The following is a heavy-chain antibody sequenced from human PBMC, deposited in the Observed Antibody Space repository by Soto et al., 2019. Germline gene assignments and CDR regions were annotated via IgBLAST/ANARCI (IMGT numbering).Heavy chain of an antibody. CDR1: GDSVSSNSAA. CDR2: TYWRSKLYN. V-gene: IGHV6-1*01. J-gene: IGHJ6*02. D-gene: IGHD2-2*02. CDR3: ARGRYCSSTSCYTGDYYYGMDV. Sequence: TLSLTCALSGDSVSSNSAAWNWIGQSPSRGLYWLGMTYWRSKLYNAYAGSVTSPITIKPETSKNQFSMQLNSVTHEDTAVYYCARGRYCSSTSCYTGDYYYGMDVWGQGTTVTVSS.